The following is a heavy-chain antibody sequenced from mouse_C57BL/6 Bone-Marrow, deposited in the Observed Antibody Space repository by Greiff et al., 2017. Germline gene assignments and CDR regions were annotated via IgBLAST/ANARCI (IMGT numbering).Heavy chain of an antibody. CDR1: GFSLTSYA. CDR3: AMLWAWVAY. J-gene: IGHJ3*01. Sequence: VKVVESGPGLVAPSQSLSITCTVSGFSLTSYAISWVRQPPGKGLEWLGGIWTGGGTNYNSALNSSLSISKNNSKSQVFLKMNSLRTDDTAKYYCAMLWAWVAYWGQGTLVTVSA. D-gene: IGHD4-1*01. V-gene: IGHV2-9-1*01. CDR2: IWTGGGT.